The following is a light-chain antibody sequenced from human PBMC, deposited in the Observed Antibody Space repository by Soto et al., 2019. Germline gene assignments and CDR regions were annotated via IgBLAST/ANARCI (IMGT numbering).Light chain of an antibody. CDR3: AAWDDSLSGYV. CDR2: YNT. Sequence: QSVLTQPPSASGTPGQRVTISCSGSSSNIGSYAVNWFQQLPGTAPKLLIYYNTQRPSGVPDRFSGSKSGNSASLAISGLQSEDGADYYCAAWDDSLSGYVFGTGTKLTVL. J-gene: IGLJ1*01. V-gene: IGLV1-44*01. CDR1: SSNIGSYA.